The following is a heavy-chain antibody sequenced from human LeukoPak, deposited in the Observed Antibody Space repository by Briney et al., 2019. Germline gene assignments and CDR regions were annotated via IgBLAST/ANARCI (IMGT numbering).Heavy chain of an antibody. D-gene: IGHD6-13*01. V-gene: IGHV3-48*04. J-gene: IGHJ4*02. CDR3: ASPSSSWYGFDY. Sequence: GGSLRLSCAASGLTFSSYSMNWVRQAPGKGLEWVSYISSSSSTIYYADSVKVRFTISGDNVKNSLYLQMNSLRAEDTAVYYCASPSSSWYGFDYWGQGTLVTVSS. CDR2: ISSSSSTI. CDR1: GLTFSSYS.